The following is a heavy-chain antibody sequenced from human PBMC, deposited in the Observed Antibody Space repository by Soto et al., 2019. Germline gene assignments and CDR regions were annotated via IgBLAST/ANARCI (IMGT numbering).Heavy chain of an antibody. J-gene: IGHJ4*02. Sequence: ASVKVSCNTSVYSFTNCGVTCVRQAPGQGLEWMGWINPRNGYTNFAQHFQDRVTLSTDTSTNTAYMEVRSLKSDDTAVYYCARDKYRQYYPSYVDYWGQGTLVTVS. CDR1: VYSFTNCG. CDR3: ARDKYRQYYPSYVDY. V-gene: IGHV1-18*01. CDR2: INPRNGYT. D-gene: IGHD3-16*01.